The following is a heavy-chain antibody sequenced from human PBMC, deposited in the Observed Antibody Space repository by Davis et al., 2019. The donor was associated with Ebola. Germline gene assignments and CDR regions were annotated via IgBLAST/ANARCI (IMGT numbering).Heavy chain of an antibody. V-gene: IGHV3-23*01. CDR1: GFTFSSYA. D-gene: IGHD3-16*01. CDR2: ISGSGGST. J-gene: IGHJ6*02. Sequence: GESLKISCAASGFTFSSYAMSWVRQAPGNGLEWVSAISGSGGSTYYADSVKGRFTISRDNSKNTLYLQMNSLRAEDTAVYYCARDLRQPGYYYYGMDVWGQGTTVTVSS. CDR3: ARDLRQPGYYYYGMDV.